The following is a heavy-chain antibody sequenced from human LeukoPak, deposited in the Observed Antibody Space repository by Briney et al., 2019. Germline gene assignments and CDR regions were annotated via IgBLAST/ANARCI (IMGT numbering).Heavy chain of an antibody. CDR3: ATTARNSAWFKVIDY. D-gene: IGHD2/OR15-2a*01. V-gene: IGHV3-7*05. CDR1: GFSFSRYT. J-gene: IGHJ4*02. CDR2: IKEDGSEK. Sequence: GGSLRLSCAASGFSFSRYTMSCVRQAPGKGLEWVANIKEDGSEKNYVDSVKGRFTISRDNAKNSLYLQMNSLRAEDTAVYYCATTARNSAWFKVIDYWGRGTLVTVSS.